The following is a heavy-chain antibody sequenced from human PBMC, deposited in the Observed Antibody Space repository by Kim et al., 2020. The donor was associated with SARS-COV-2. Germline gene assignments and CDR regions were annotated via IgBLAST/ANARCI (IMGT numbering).Heavy chain of an antibody. J-gene: IGHJ5*02. Sequence: GGSLRLSCAASGFTSSDHYMTWIRQAPGKGLEWLSYISSSGDTIYYTDSVKGRFTISRDNAKNSLYLQMNSLRVEDTAAYYCARRSGYTYNWFDPCGQG. V-gene: IGHV3-11*01. CDR3: ARRSGYTYNWFDP. D-gene: IGHD3-3*01. CDR1: GFTSSDHY. CDR2: ISSSGDTI.